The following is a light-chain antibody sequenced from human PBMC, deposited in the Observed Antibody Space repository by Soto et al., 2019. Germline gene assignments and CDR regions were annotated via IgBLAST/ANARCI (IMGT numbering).Light chain of an antibody. CDR1: QTISSW. Sequence: DIQMTQSPSTLSGSVGDRVTITCRASQTISSWLAWYQQKPGKPPKLLIYKASTLKSGVPSRFRGSGSGTEFTLTISRLQPDDFSTYYCQHYNSYSEAFGQGTKVDIK. CDR2: KAS. CDR3: QHYNSYSEA. V-gene: IGKV1-5*03. J-gene: IGKJ1*01.